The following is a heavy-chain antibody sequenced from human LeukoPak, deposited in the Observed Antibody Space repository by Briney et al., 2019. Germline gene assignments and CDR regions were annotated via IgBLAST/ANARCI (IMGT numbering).Heavy chain of an antibody. V-gene: IGHV4-59*01. CDR2: IYYSGST. D-gene: IGHD6-13*01. CDR1: GGSISSYY. CDR3: ARGVIGGSSWYWDY. J-gene: IGHJ4*02. Sequence: WETLSLTCTVSGGSISSYYWSWIRQPPGKGLEWIGYIYYSGSTNYNPSLKSRVTISVDTSKNQFSLKLSSVTAADTAVYYCARGVIGGSSWYWDYWGQGTLVSVSS.